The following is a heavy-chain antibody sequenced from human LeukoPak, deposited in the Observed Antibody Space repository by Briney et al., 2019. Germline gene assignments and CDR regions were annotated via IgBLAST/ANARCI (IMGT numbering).Heavy chain of an antibody. CDR3: ARITLLRGVIKREIDY. Sequence: GGSLRLSCAASGFTFSSYSMNWVCQAPGKGLEWVSCISSSSNYIYYADSVKGRFTISRDNAKNSLYLQMNSLRAEDTAVYYCARITLLRGVIKREIDYWGQGTLVTVSS. J-gene: IGHJ4*02. CDR2: ISSSSNYI. V-gene: IGHV3-21*01. D-gene: IGHD3-10*01. CDR1: GFTFSSYS.